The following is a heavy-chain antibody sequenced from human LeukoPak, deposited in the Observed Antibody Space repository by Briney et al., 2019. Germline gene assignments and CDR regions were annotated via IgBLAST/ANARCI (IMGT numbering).Heavy chain of an antibody. J-gene: IGHJ4*02. CDR3: AQISVDTSRNRWSDFDS. CDR2: LSASGFNT. D-gene: IGHD5-18*01. V-gene: IGHV3-23*01. CDR1: GFIFSTYA. Sequence: GGSLRLSCAASGFIFSTYAMTWLRQAPGKGLEWVSALSASGFNTYYADSVKGRFTISRDNFKNMLYLQMNSLRAEDAAVYYCAQISVDTSRNRWSDFDSWGRGILVTVSS.